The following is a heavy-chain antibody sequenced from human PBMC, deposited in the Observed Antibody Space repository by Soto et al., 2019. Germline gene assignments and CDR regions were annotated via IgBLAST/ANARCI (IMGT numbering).Heavy chain of an antibody. V-gene: IGHV3-33*01. CDR3: ASDPHAGIGGSSDY. CDR1: GFTFSSYC. Sequence: QVQLVESGGGVVQPGRSLRLSCAASGFTFSSYCMHWVRQAPGKGLEWVAVIWYDGSNKYYADSVKGRFTISRDNSKNTLYLQMNSLRDEDTAVYYCASDPHAGIGGSSDYWGQGTLVTVSS. CDR2: IWYDGSNK. J-gene: IGHJ4*02. D-gene: IGHD1-26*01.